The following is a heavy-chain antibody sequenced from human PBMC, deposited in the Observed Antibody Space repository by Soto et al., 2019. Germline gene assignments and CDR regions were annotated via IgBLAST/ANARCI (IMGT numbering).Heavy chain of an antibody. CDR1: GASVSSTYW. J-gene: IGHJ5*02. CDR3: ARHPSDFWFDP. Sequence: SETLSLTCAVSGASVSSTYWWSWVRQPPGKGPEWIGEINHRGSTYYNPSLKSRVTVSVDTSKNQFSLKLSSVTAADTAVYYCARHPSDFWFDPWGQGTLVTVSS. CDR2: INHRGST. D-gene: IGHD2-21*02. V-gene: IGHV4-4*02.